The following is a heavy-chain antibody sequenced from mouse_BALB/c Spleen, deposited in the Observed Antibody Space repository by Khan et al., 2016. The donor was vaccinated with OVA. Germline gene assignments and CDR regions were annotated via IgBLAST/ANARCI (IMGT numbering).Heavy chain of an antibody. CDR3: ARRTTEYALDY. CDR2: INPRSGYT. D-gene: IGHD2-14*01. V-gene: IGHV1-4*01. J-gene: IGHJ4*01. CDR1: GYTFSSHT. Sequence: QVQLQQSGAELARPGASVKMSCKASGYTFSSHTMHWVKQRPGQGLEWIGYINPRSGYTQYNQKFNDKATLTADISSSTAYMQLSSPTSEDSAVYYCARRTTEYALDYWGQGTSVTVSS.